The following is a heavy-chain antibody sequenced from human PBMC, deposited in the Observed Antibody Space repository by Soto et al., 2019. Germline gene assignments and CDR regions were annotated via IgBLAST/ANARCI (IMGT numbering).Heavy chain of an antibody. CDR1: GGSISSSNW. V-gene: IGHV4-4*02. Sequence: QVQLQESGPGLVKPSGTLSLTCAVSGGSISSSNWWTWVRHSPGKGLEWIGEISHSGTTNYNPSLKSRVTISLDKSKNQFSLELSSVTAADTAVYYCPRYGDLHFYGMDVWGQGTTVTVSS. CDR2: ISHSGTT. J-gene: IGHJ6*02. D-gene: IGHD4-17*01. CDR3: PRYGDLHFYGMDV.